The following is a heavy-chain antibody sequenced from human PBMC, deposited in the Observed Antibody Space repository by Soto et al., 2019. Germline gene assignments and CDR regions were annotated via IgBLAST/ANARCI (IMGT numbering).Heavy chain of an antibody. CDR1: GFSLGSHS. CDR3: VKGAWLDY. Sequence: GGSLRLSCEASGFSLGSHSMNWVRQVPGKGLEWLSFITSSSSTIYYADSVKGRFTISRDNAKNSVYLQMNSLRDEDTAIYFCVKGAWLDYWGQGNMVTVSS. CDR2: ITSSSSTI. V-gene: IGHV3-48*02. J-gene: IGHJ4*02.